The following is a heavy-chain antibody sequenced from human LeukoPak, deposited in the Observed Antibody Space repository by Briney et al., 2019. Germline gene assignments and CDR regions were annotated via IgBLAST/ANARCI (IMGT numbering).Heavy chain of an antibody. CDR3: AKDVSGSIDS. Sequence: GGSLRLSCAASGFIFSDYNLHWVRQVPGKGLEWVSIISGDGGRTSYADSVKGRVTISRDNSKNSLYLQMNSLRTEDTAFYYCAKDVSGSIDSWGQGTLVTVSS. CDR2: ISGDGGRT. CDR1: GFIFSDYN. D-gene: IGHD5/OR15-5a*01. V-gene: IGHV3-43*02. J-gene: IGHJ4*02.